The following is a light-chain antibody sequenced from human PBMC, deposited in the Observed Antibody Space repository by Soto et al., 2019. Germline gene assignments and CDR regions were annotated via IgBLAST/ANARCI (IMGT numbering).Light chain of an antibody. CDR1: QSISSW. V-gene: IGKV1-5*01. J-gene: IGKJ1*01. CDR2: DAS. Sequence: DIQMTQSPSTLSATAVERVTITCRASQSISSWLGWYQHKPGKAPKLLIYDASNLDSGVPSRFSGSGSGTEFSLTISNLQPDDCATYYCQQYENYWTFGQGTKVDIK. CDR3: QQYENYWT.